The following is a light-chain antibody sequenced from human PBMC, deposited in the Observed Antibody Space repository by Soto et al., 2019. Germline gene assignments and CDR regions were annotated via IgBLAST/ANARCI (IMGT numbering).Light chain of an antibody. J-gene: IGKJ5*01. V-gene: IGKV1-9*01. CDR1: QGISSY. CDR2: ASS. Sequence: DIQLTQSPSFLSASVGDRVTITCRASQGISSYLAWYQQRPGKAPKLLIYASSTLQTGVPSRFSGSGSVTEFTLTISSLQPEDFATYYCQQRHSYPITFGQGTRLEI. CDR3: QQRHSYPIT.